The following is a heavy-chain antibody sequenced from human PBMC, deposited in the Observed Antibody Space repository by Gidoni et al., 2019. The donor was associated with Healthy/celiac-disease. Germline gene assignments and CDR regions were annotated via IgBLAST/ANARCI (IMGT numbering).Heavy chain of an antibody. Sequence: EVQLLESGGGLVQPGGSLRLSCAASGFTFSSYAMSWVRQAPGKGLEWVSAISGSGGSTYYADSVKGRFTISRDKSKNTLYLQMNSLRAEDTAVYYCAKTGPYTMIVVPDAFDIWGQGTMVTVSS. J-gene: IGHJ3*02. D-gene: IGHD3-22*01. CDR1: GFTFSSYA. V-gene: IGHV3-23*01. CDR3: AKTGPYTMIVVPDAFDI. CDR2: ISGSGGST.